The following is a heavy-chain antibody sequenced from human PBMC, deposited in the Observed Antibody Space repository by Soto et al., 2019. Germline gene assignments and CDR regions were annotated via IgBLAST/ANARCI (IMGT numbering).Heavy chain of an antibody. CDR3: AKAGVVVVAATGWYFDL. CDR2: ISGSGGST. D-gene: IGHD2-15*01. CDR1: GFTFSSYA. Sequence: EVQLLESGGGLVQPGGSLRLSCAASGFTFSSYAMSWVRQAPGKGLEWVSAISGSGGSTYYADSVKGRFTISRDNSKNTPYLQMNGLRAEDTAVYYCAKAGVVVVAATGWYFDLWGRGTLVTVSS. J-gene: IGHJ2*01. V-gene: IGHV3-23*01.